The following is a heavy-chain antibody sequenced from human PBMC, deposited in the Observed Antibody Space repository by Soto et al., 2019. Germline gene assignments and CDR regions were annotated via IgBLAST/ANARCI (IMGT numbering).Heavy chain of an antibody. Sequence: QVQLVQSGAEVKKPGASVKVSCKASGYTFTSYSISWVRQAPGQGLEWMGWISAYNGNTNYAQKLQGRVTMTTDTSTSTAYMELRSLRSDDTAVYYCARDPGLYYYGSGSHAAYFDYWGQGTLVTVSS. CDR3: ARDPGLYYYGSGSHAAYFDY. J-gene: IGHJ4*02. V-gene: IGHV1-18*01. CDR1: GYTFTSYS. D-gene: IGHD3-10*01. CDR2: ISAYNGNT.